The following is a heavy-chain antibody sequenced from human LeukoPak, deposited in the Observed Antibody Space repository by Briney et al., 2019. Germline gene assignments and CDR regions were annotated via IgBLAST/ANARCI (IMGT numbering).Heavy chain of an antibody. V-gene: IGHV3-30*03. Sequence: GGSLGLSCAASGFTFSSYGMHWVRQAPGKGLEWVAVIVYDGSNTYYADSVKGRFTISRDISKNTLYLQMNSLRVEDTAVYYCAADGGGLTGHYWGQGTLVTVSS. J-gene: IGHJ4*02. CDR3: AADGGGLTGHY. CDR1: GFTFSSYG. CDR2: IVYDGSNT. D-gene: IGHD3-10*01.